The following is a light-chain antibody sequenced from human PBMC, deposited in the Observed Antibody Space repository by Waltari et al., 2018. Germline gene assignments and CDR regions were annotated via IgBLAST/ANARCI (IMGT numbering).Light chain of an antibody. CDR3: AVWDDILTAWV. CDR1: SYNIGRRR. J-gene: IGLJ3*02. Sequence: QSVLPQPPQVSGTHGQRVTISCSGRSYNIGRRRVCWYQQFPGTAPNLLIYRVNQRPSGVPDRFSGSRSGTSASLAIGALRSVDESDYYCAVWDDILTAWVFGGGTKLTVL. V-gene: IGLV1-47*01. CDR2: RVN.